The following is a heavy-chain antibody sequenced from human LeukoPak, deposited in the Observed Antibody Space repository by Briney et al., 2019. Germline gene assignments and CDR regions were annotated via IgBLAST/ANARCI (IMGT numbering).Heavy chain of an antibody. Sequence: GESLKISCKGSGYSFTNYWIAWVRQMPGQGLEWMGTIYPGDSDTRYSPSFQGQVTISADKSISTAYLQWSSLKASDTAMYYCARRGTQDNWFDPWGQGTLVTVSS. CDR1: GYSFTNYW. V-gene: IGHV5-51*01. D-gene: IGHD1-1*01. J-gene: IGHJ5*02. CDR2: IYPGDSDT. CDR3: ARRGTQDNWFDP.